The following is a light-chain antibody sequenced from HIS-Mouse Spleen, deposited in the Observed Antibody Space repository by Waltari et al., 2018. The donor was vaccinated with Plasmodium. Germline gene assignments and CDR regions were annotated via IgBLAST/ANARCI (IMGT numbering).Light chain of an antibody. Sequence: DIVMTQSPATLPVSPGERAPLSCRASQSVSSNLAWSQKKPGQAPRLLIYGASTRATGIPARFSGSGSGTEFTLTISSLQSEDFAVYYCQQYNNWSFTFGPGTKVDIK. CDR3: QQYNNWSFT. J-gene: IGKJ3*01. CDR1: QSVSSN. CDR2: GAS. V-gene: IGKV3-15*01.